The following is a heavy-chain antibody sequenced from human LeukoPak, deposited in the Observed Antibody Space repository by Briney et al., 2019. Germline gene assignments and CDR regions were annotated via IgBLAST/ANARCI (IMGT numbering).Heavy chain of an antibody. V-gene: IGHV1-18*01. Sequence: ASVKVSCKASGYTFTSYGISWVRQAPGQGLEWMGWISAYNGNTNYAQKLQGRVTITTDTSTRTDYVELRSRRSDDTAVYYCARVRAVTMNWFDPWGQGTLVTVSS. D-gene: IGHD4-17*01. CDR1: GYTFTSYG. CDR3: ARVRAVTMNWFDP. J-gene: IGHJ5*02. CDR2: ISAYNGNT.